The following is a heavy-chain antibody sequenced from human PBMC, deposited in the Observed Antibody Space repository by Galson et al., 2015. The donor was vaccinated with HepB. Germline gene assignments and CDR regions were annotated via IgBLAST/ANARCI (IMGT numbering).Heavy chain of an antibody. CDR3: ARLYCSGGSCYFDY. Sequence: SLRLSCAASGFTFSSYAMHWVRQAPGQGLAYVSAINTNGASTNYASSVKGRFTISRDNSKNTLYLQMGSLRAEDMAVYYCARLYCSGGSCYFDYWGQGTLVTVSS. CDR1: GFTFSSYA. CDR2: INTNGAST. D-gene: IGHD2-15*01. V-gene: IGHV3-64*01. J-gene: IGHJ4*02.